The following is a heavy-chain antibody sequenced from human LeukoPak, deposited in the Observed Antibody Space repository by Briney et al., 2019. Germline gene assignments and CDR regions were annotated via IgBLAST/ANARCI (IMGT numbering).Heavy chain of an antibody. J-gene: IGHJ4*02. CDR2: IYYSGST. CDR1: GGSISSCGYY. D-gene: IGHD3-22*01. V-gene: IGHV4-31*03. Sequence: SETLSLTCTVSGGSISSCGYYWSWIRQHPGKGLEWIGYIYYSGSTYYNPSLKSRVTISVDTSKNQFSLKLSSVTAADTAVYYCARVNYYDSSGFDYWGQGTLVTVSS. CDR3: ARVNYYDSSGFDY.